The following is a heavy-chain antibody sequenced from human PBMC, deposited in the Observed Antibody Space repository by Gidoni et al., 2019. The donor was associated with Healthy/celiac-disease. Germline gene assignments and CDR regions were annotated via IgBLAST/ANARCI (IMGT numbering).Heavy chain of an antibody. J-gene: IGHJ2*01. CDR2: ISGDGGST. Sequence: EVQLVESGGGVVQPGGSLRLSCAASGFTFDDYAMHWVRQAPGKGLEWVSLISGDGGSTYYADSVKGRFTISRDNSKNSLYLQMNSLRTEDTALYYCAKDYCGGDCPEYWYFDLWGRGTLVTVSS. V-gene: IGHV3-43*02. D-gene: IGHD2-21*02. CDR1: GFTFDDYA. CDR3: AKDYCGGDCPEYWYFDL.